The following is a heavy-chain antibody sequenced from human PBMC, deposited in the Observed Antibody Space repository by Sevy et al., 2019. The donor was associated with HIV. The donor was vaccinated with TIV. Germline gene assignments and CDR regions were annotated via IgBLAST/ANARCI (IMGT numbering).Heavy chain of an antibody. V-gene: IGHV3-48*03. D-gene: IGHD6-19*01. CDR2: ISSSGSSV. J-gene: IGHJ4*02. CDR1: GFSMSNYE. CDR3: TRQFGSSGWPY. Sequence: GGSLRLSCGASGFSMSNYEMNWVRQAPGKGLGWISYISSSGSSVFYADSVKGRFTISRDNAKNSLYLQMNSLRVDDTAVYYCTRQFGSSGWPYWGQGTLVTVSS.